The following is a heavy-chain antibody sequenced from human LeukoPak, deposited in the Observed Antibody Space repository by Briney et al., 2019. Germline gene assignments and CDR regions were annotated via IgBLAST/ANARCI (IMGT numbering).Heavy chain of an antibody. J-gene: IGHJ6*03. CDR3: ARLIMDYGPGSSPYYYMDV. D-gene: IGHD3-10*01. Sequence: GESLKLSRKGSGYSFTSYWIGWVRQMPVKSQDSMGIIYPLVSDTRYSPSFQGQVTISADKSISTAYLQWSSLKASDTAMYYCARLIMDYGPGSSPYYYMDVWGKGTTVTVSS. V-gene: IGHV5-51*01. CDR2: IYPLVSDT. CDR1: GYSFTSYW.